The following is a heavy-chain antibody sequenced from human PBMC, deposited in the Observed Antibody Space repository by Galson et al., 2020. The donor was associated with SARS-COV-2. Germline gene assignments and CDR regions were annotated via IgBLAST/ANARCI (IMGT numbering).Heavy chain of an antibody. Sequence: GGSLRLSCAASGFTFSDYYMSWIRQAPGKGLEWVSYISSSGSTIYYADSVKGRFTISRDNAKNSLYLQMNSLRAEDTAVYYCARESVRDTAMVTVVDYWGQGTLVTVSS. V-gene: IGHV3-11*01. J-gene: IGHJ4*02. CDR2: ISSSGSTI. D-gene: IGHD5-18*01. CDR3: ARESVRDTAMVTVVDY. CDR1: GFTFSDYY.